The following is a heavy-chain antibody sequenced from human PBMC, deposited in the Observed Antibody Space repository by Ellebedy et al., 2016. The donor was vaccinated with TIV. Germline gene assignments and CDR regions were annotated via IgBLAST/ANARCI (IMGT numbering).Heavy chain of an antibody. J-gene: IGHJ5*02. Sequence: GESLKISCAASGFTFSSYAMSWVRQAPGKGLEWVSAISSSSSYKYYANSVKGRFTISRDNAENSLYLQMNSLRTEDTAIYYCATLGLVGALGDWFDPWGQGTLVTVSS. CDR1: GFTFSSYA. CDR2: ISSSSSYK. D-gene: IGHD1-26*01. CDR3: ATLGLVGALGDWFDP. V-gene: IGHV3-21*04.